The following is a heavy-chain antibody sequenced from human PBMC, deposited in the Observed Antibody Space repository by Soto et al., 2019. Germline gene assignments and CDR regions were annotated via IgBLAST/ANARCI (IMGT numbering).Heavy chain of an antibody. CDR2: IYYNGNT. CDR1: VGSISGGGYY. J-gene: IGHJ4*02. V-gene: IGHV4-31*03. Sequence: QVQLQESGPGLVQPSQTLSLSCTASVGSISGGGYYWNWIRQLPGKGLEWIGSIYYNGNTYYNPSLPSRVTISFGTSHDHCSLRLTSVTAADTAVYFCARDGAYCSSVGCQNPFDHWGQGTLVTVSS. CDR3: ARDGAYCSSVGCQNPFDH. D-gene: IGHD2-2*01.